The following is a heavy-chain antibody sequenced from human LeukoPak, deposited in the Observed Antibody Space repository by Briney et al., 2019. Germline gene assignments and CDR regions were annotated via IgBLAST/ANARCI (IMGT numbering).Heavy chain of an antibody. CDR3: ATDWGMDV. CDR2: ISGSGGST. J-gene: IGHJ6*02. V-gene: IGHV3-23*01. CDR1: GFTFSNYW. D-gene: IGHD2-21*01. Sequence: PGGSLRLSCAASGFTFSNYWMHWVRHAPGKGLEWVSAISGSGGSTYYADSVKGRFTISRDNSKNTLYLQMNSLRAEDTAVYYCATDWGMDVWGQGTTVTVSS.